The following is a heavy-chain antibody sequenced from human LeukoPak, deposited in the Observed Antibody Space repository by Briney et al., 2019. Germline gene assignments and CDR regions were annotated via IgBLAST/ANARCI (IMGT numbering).Heavy chain of an antibody. D-gene: IGHD6-13*01. Sequence: ASVKVSCKVSGYTLTELSMHWVRQAPGKGLEWMGGFDPEDGETIYAQKFQGRVTMTEDTSTDTAYMELSSLRSEDTAVYYCATAPVDSRHNWFDPWGQGTLVTVSS. CDR1: GYTLTELS. V-gene: IGHV1-24*01. CDR3: ATAPVDSRHNWFDP. J-gene: IGHJ5*02. CDR2: FDPEDGET.